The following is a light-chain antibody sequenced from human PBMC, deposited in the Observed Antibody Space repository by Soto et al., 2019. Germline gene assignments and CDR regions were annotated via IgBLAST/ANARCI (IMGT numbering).Light chain of an antibody. J-gene: IGLJ2*01. V-gene: IGLV2-8*01. CDR3: SSYAGSNNPV. CDR1: SSDVGGYHF. CDR2: DVS. Sequence: QSALTQPPSASGSPGQSVTISCTGTSSDVGGYHFVSWYQQHPGKAPKLMIYDVSKRPSGVPDRFSGSKSGNTASLTVSGLQAEDEADYYCSSYAGSNNPVFGGGTKLTVL.